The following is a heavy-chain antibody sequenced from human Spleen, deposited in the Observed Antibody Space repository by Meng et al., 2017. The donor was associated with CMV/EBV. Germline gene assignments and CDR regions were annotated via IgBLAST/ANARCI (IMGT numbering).Heavy chain of an antibody. V-gene: IGHV3-21*01. J-gene: IGHJ3*02. D-gene: IGHD2-2*02. CDR3: ARAACTTSSCYRYPFDI. CDR2: ISSSSSYI. CDR1: GFTFSSYS. Sequence: GESLKISCAASGFTFSSYSMNWVRQAPGKGLEWVSSISSSSSYIYYADSVKGRFTISRDNAKNSLFLQMNSLRAEDTAVYYCARAACTTSSCYRYPFDIWGPGTMVTVSS.